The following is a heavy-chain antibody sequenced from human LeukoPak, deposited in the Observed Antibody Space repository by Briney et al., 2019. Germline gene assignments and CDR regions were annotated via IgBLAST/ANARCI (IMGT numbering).Heavy chain of an antibody. J-gene: IGHJ6*03. D-gene: IGHD3-10*01. CDR3: ARDRDESGYYYYYMDV. CDR1: GYTFTSYG. CDR2: ISAYNGNT. Sequence: GASVKVSCKASGYTFTSYGISWVRQAPGQGLEWMGWISAYNGNTNYAQKLRGRVTMTTDTSTSTAYMELRSLRSDDTAVYYCARDRDESGYYYYYMDVWGKGTTVTVSS. V-gene: IGHV1-18*01.